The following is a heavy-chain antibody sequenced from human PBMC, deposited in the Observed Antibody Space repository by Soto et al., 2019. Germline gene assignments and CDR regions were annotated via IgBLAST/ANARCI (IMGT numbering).Heavy chain of an antibody. J-gene: IGHJ3*02. CDR1: GFTFSSYA. CDR2: ISGNGADT. D-gene: IGHD5-18*01. V-gene: IGHV3-23*01. Sequence: GGSLRLSCGASGFTFSSYAMSWVRQAPGKGLEWASAISGNGADTTYAESVRGRFTISRDNSKDTLYLQMNSLKTEDTAVYYCTTDYSYGPDAFDIWGQGTMVTVSS. CDR3: TTDYSYGPDAFDI.